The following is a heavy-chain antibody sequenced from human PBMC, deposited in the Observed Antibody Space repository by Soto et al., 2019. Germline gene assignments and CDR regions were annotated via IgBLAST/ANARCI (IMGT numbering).Heavy chain of an antibody. Sequence: PLEILSLTCAVYGGSFSGYCWSWIRQPPGKRLEWIGEINHSGSTNYNPSLKSRVTISVDTSKNQFSLKLSSVTAADTAVYYCASPEGRSRGGYYYYGMDVWGQGTTVTVSS. D-gene: IGHD3-16*01. J-gene: IGHJ6*02. CDR3: ASPEGRSRGGYYYYGMDV. CDR1: GGSFSGYC. V-gene: IGHV4-34*01. CDR2: INHSGST.